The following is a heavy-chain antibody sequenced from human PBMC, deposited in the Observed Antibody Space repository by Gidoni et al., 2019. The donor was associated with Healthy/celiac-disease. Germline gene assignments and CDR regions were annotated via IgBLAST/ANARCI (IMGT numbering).Heavy chain of an antibody. CDR3: AREDRFLEWPAMDV. D-gene: IGHD3-3*01. CDR2: IKQDGSEK. J-gene: IGHJ6*04. V-gene: IGHV3-7*01. CDR1: GFTFSSYW. Sequence: EVQLVESGGGLVQPGGSLRLSCAASGFTFSSYWMGWVRQAPGKGLEWVANIKQDGSEKYYVDSVKGRFTISRDNAKNSLYLQMNSLRAEDTAVYYCAREDRFLEWPAMDVWGKGTTVTVSS.